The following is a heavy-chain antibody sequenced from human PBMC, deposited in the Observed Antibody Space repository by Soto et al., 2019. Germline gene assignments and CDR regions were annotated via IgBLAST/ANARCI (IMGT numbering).Heavy chain of an antibody. CDR3: AKRALYGNEWGFDY. Sequence: GGSLRLSCAASGFTFSSYGMHWVRQAPGKGLEWVAVISYDGSNKYYADSVKGRFTISRDNSKNTLYLQMNSLRAEDTAVYYCAKRALYGNEWGFDYWGQGTLVTVSS. V-gene: IGHV3-30*18. CDR2: ISYDGSNK. J-gene: IGHJ4*02. CDR1: GFTFSSYG. D-gene: IGHD3-10*01.